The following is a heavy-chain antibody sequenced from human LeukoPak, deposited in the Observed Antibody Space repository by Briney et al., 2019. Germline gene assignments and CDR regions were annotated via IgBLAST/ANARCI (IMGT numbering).Heavy chain of an antibody. J-gene: IGHJ4*02. CDR1: GFTFSSYW. D-gene: IGHD3-10*01. Sequence: PGGSLRLSCAASGFTFSSYWMSWVRQAPGKGLEWVANIKQDGSEKYYVDSVKGRFTISRDNAKNSLYLQMNSLRAEDTAVYYCARDPFFGGKTNGDDYWGQGTLVTVSS. V-gene: IGHV3-7*01. CDR2: IKQDGSEK. CDR3: ARDPFFGGKTNGDDY.